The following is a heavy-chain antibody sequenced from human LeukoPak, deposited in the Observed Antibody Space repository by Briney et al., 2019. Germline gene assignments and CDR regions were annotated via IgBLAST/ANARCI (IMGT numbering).Heavy chain of an antibody. V-gene: IGHV3-23*01. J-gene: IGHJ5*02. D-gene: IGHD3-22*01. CDR1: GFTFSSYA. CDR2: ISGGGGST. Sequence: GGSLRLSCAASGFTFSSYAMSWVRQAPGKGLEWVSTISGGGGSTYYADSVKGRFTISRDNSKNTLYLQINSLRAEDTAVYYCAKGDYYDSSGYFTWFDPWGQGTLVTVSS. CDR3: AKGDYYDSSGYFTWFDP.